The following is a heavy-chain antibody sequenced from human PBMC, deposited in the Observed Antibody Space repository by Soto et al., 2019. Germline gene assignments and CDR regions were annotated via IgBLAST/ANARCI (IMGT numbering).Heavy chain of an antibody. CDR1: GGSISSYY. D-gene: IGHD2-15*01. J-gene: IGHJ4*02. Sequence: QVQLQESGPGLVKPSETLSLTCTVSGGSISSYYWSWIRQPPGKGLELVGYIYYSGSTNYNPHLKIRVTIPVDTSKNQFSLKLSSMTAADAAVYYCARRYGGNRGYWGQGTLVTVSS. V-gene: IGHV4-59*08. CDR2: IYYSGST. CDR3: ARRYGGNRGY.